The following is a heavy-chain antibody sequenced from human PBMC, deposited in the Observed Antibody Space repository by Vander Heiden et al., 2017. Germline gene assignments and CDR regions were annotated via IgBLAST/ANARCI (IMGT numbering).Heavy chain of an antibody. J-gene: IGHJ4*02. V-gene: IGHV3-23*01. CDR3: AKERAIVGVTLDY. Sequence: EVLLLESGGGVVQPGGSLRISCAAYRLTVSDVDMSGVRQAPGKELEWVSSLGGSGASRYYAGSGKVRFTISRDNSQNTLYLQMNTLRAEDTAVYYCAKERAIVGVTLDYWGQGTLVSVSS. D-gene: IGHD1-26*01. CDR2: LGGSGASR. CDR1: RLTVSDVD.